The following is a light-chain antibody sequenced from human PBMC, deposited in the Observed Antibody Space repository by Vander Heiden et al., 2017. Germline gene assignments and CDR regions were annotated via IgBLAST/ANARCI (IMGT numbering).Light chain of an antibody. CDR2: KDT. CDR3: YSAADNSLRV. Sequence: SYELTQPSSVSVSPGQTARITCSGDVVAKKYTRWFQQKPGQAPVLVIYKDTERPSGIPERFSGSSSGATVTLTISGAQVDDEADYYCYSAADNSLRVFGGGIKLTVL. V-gene: IGLV3-27*01. CDR1: VVAKKY. J-gene: IGLJ3*02.